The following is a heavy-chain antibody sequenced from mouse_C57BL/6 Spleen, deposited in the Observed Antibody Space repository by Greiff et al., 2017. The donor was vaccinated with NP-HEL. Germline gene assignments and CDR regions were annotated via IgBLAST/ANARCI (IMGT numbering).Heavy chain of an antibody. V-gene: IGHV2-2*01. D-gene: IGHD2-12*01. J-gene: IGHJ2*01. CDR2: IWSGGST. Sequence: VQLVESGPGLVQPSQRLSITCTVSGFSLTSYGVHWVRQSQGKGLEWLGVIWSGGSTDYNAAFISRLSISKDNSKSQVFFKMNSLQADDTAIYYCARNHDDGVDYWGQGTTLTVSS. CDR3: ARNHDDGVDY. CDR1: GFSLTSYG.